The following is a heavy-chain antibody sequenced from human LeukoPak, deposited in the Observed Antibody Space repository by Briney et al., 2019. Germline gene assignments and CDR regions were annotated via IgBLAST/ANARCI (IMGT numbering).Heavy chain of an antibody. Sequence: GGSLRLSCAAAGFTFSTYWMGWVRQAPGKGLEWVGRIRSKTDGGTTDYAAPVKGRFTISRDDSKNTLYLQMNSLKTGDTAVYYCTTARNMVRGVIPLDYWGQGTLVTVSS. D-gene: IGHD3-10*01. CDR3: TTARNMVRGVIPLDY. CDR2: IRSKTDGGTT. J-gene: IGHJ4*02. CDR1: GFTFSTYW. V-gene: IGHV3-15*01.